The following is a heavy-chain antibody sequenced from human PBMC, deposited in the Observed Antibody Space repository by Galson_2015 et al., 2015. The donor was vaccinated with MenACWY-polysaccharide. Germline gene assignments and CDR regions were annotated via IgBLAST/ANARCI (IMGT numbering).Heavy chain of an antibody. CDR2: MNPNSGNT. V-gene: IGHV1-8*01. Sequence: SCKASGYTFTSYDLNWVRQATGQGLEWMGWMNPNSGNTGYAQKFQGRVTMTRNTSINTAYMELSSLTSEDTAVYYCASTKAGTHYFEYWGQGTLATVSS. CDR1: GYTFTSYD. D-gene: IGHD6-19*01. CDR3: ASTKAGTHYFEY. J-gene: IGHJ4*02.